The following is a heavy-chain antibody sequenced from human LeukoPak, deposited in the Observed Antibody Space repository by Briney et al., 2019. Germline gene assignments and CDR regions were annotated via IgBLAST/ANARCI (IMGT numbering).Heavy chain of an antibody. D-gene: IGHD3-9*01. CDR3: ARGKDILTGYWGADYYYYMDV. V-gene: IGHV4-34*01. CDR2: INHSGST. CDR1: GGALSGFY. J-gene: IGHJ6*03. Sequence: KPLETPSRTRAVSGGALSGFYWSWIPQPPRKGLEWIWGINHSGSTNYNPSLKSRVTISVDTSKNQFSLKLSSVTAADTAVYYCARGKDILTGYWGADYYYYMDVWGKGTTVTVSS.